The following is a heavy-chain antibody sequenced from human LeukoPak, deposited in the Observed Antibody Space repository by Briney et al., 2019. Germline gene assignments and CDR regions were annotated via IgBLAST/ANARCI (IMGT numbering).Heavy chain of an antibody. Sequence: GGSLRLSCAGSGFTFSTYWMSWVRQAPGKGLDWVANIKQDGTDKYYVDSVKGRFTVSRDNAKNLLYLQMNSLRAEDTAVYYCAREKLDTRGYVDYWGQGTLVTVSS. D-gene: IGHD3-22*01. CDR2: IKQDGTDK. J-gene: IGHJ4*02. CDR1: GFTFSTYW. V-gene: IGHV3-7*01. CDR3: AREKLDTRGYVDY.